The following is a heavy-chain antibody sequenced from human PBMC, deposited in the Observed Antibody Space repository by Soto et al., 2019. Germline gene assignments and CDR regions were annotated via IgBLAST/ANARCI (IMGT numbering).Heavy chain of an antibody. CDR3: AKIEYSRSVGWNDAFDI. Sequence: GGSLRLSCAASGFTFSSYAMSWVRQAPGKGLEWVSAISGSGGSTYYADSVKGRFTISRDNSKNTLYLQMNSLRAEDTAVYYCAKIEYSRSVGWNDAFDIWGQGTMVTVSS. D-gene: IGHD6-6*01. CDR2: ISGSGGST. V-gene: IGHV3-23*01. CDR1: GFTFSSYA. J-gene: IGHJ3*02.